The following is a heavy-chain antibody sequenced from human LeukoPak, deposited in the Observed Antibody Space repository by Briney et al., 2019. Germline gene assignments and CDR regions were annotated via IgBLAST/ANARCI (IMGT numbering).Heavy chain of an antibody. Sequence: GASVKVSCKASGYTFTSYGISWVRQAPGQGLEWMGWISAYNGNTNYAQKLQGRVTMTTDTSTSTAYMELRSLRSDDTAVYYCARDKWELFVGYYYYGMDVWGQGTTVTVSS. CDR3: ARDKWELFVGYYYYGMDV. CDR1: GYTFTSYG. V-gene: IGHV1-18*01. J-gene: IGHJ6*02. CDR2: ISAYNGNT. D-gene: IGHD1-26*01.